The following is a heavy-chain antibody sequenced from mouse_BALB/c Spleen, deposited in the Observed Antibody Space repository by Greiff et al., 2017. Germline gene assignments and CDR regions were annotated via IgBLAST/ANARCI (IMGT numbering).Heavy chain of an antibody. D-gene: IGHD2-1*01. CDR2: ISYDGSN. J-gene: IGHJ4*01. Sequence: EVKLQESGPGLVKPSQSLSLTCSVTGYSITSGYYWNWIRQFPGNKLEWMGYISYDGSNNYNPSLKNRISITRDTSKNQFFLKLNSVTTEDTATYYCARSPYGNYLYYAMDYWGQGTSVTVSS. CDR3: ARSPYGNYLYYAMDY. V-gene: IGHV3-6*02. CDR1: GYSITSGYY.